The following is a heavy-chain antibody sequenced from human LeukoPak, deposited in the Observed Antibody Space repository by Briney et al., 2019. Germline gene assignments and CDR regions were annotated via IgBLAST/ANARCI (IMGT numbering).Heavy chain of an antibody. CDR2: IIPIFGTA. J-gene: IGHJ4*02. V-gene: IGHV1-69*13. CDR3: AREGSSGYYFDY. CDR1: GGTFSSYA. Sequence: SVKVSCKASGGTFSSYAISWVRQAPGQGLEWMGGIIPIFGTANYAQKFQGRVTITADESTSTAYMELSSLRSEDTAAYYCAREGSSGYYFDYWGQGTLVTVSS. D-gene: IGHD3-22*01.